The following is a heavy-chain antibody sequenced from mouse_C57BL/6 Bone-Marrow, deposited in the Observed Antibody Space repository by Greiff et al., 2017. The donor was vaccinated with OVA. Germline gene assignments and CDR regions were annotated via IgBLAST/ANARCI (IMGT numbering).Heavy chain of an antibody. D-gene: IGHD1-1*01. CDR2: IYPSDSET. CDR3: ARRYYGLDY. J-gene: IGHJ2*01. V-gene: IGHV1-61*01. Sequence: QVQLQQPGAELVRPGSSVKLSCKASGYTFTSYWMDWVKQRPGQGLEWIGNIYPSDSETHYNQKFKDKATLTVDKSSSTAYMQLSSLTSEDSAVYYCARRYYGLDYWGQGTTLTVSS. CDR1: GYTFTSYW.